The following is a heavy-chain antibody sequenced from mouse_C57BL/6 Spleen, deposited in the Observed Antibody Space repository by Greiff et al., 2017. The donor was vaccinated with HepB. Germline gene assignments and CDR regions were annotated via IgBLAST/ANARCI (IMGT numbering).Heavy chain of an antibody. J-gene: IGHJ4*01. CDR1: GYTFTSYW. D-gene: IGHD2-5*01. CDR3: ARRRATYSNYDAMDY. Sequence: QVQLQQSGAELVKPGASVKLSCKASGYTFTSYWMQWVKQRPGQGLEWIGEIDPSDSYTNYNQKFKGKATLTVDTSSSTAYMQLSSLTSEDSAVYYCARRRATYSNYDAMDYWGQGTSVTVSS. V-gene: IGHV1-50*01. CDR2: IDPSDSYT.